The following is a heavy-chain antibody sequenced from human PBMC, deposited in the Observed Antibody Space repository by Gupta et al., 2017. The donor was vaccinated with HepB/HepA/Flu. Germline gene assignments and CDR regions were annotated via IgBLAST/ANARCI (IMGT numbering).Heavy chain of an antibody. Sequence: VQLVQSGAEVKKPGASVKVSCKASGYTFTGYYMHWVRPAPGPGLEWMGWINPNSGGTNYAQKFQGWVTMTRDTSISTAYMELSRLRSDDTAVYYCARSEPYYYDSSGYLTDAFDIWGQGTMVTVSS. V-gene: IGHV1-2*04. CDR3: ARSEPYYYDSSGYLTDAFDI. J-gene: IGHJ3*02. CDR1: GYTFTGYY. CDR2: INPNSGGT. D-gene: IGHD3-22*01.